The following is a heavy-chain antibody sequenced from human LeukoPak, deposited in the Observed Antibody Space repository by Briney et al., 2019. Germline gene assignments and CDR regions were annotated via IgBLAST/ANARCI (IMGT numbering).Heavy chain of an antibody. D-gene: IGHD6-25*01. CDR1: GFTVSSNY. V-gene: IGHV3-53*01. CDR3: ARESSGRDAFDI. Sequence: GGSLRLSCAASGFTVSSNYMSWVRQAPEKGLEWVSVIYSGGSTYYADSVKGRFTISRDNSKNTLYLQVNSLRAEDTAVYYCARESSGRDAFDIWGQGTMVTVSS. J-gene: IGHJ3*02. CDR2: IYSGGST.